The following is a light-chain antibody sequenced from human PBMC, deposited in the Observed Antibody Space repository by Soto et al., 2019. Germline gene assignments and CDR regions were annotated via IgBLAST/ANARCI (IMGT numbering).Light chain of an antibody. J-gene: IGKJ1*01. V-gene: IGKV3-20*01. Sequence: EIVLTQSPGTLSLSPGERATLSCRASQSVSSSYLAWYQQKPGQAPRLLIYGASSRDTGIPDRFSGSGSGTDFALTISRLEPEDFAVYYCQQYGSSRWTFGQGTNVEIK. CDR1: QSVSSSY. CDR2: GAS. CDR3: QQYGSSRWT.